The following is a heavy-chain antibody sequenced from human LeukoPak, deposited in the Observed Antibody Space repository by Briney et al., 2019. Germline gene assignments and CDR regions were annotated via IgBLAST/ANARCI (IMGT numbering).Heavy chain of an antibody. J-gene: IGHJ4*02. V-gene: IGHV3-53*01. CDR1: GFTVSSTY. CDR2: IFTTGTT. D-gene: IGHD4-23*01. Sequence: GGSLRLSCVLSGFTVSSTYISWFRQTPGKGLEWVSVIFTTGTTYYADSVKGRFTLSRDNFENTVHLQMSRLTADDTAVYYCAKAGEGLRWSSDYWGQGTLVTVSS. CDR3: AKAGEGLRWSSDY.